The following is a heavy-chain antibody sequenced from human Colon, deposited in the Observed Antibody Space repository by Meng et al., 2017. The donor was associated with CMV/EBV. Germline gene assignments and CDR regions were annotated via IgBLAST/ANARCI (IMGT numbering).Heavy chain of an antibody. J-gene: IGHJ4*02. CDR3: AKSLVDTAMDLDE. V-gene: IGHV3-23*01. CDR2: IDSSDRT. CDR1: GFTFRNHA. Sequence: GESLKISCVGSGFTFRNHAMGWVRQAPGKGLEWVSTIDSSDRTYYADSVKGRFTISRDNSKNTLHLQMNSLRAEDTAVYYCAKSLVDTAMDLDEWSQETLVTVSS. D-gene: IGHD5-18*01.